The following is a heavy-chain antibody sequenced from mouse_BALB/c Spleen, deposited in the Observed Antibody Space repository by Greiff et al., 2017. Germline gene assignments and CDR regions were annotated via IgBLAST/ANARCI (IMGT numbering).Heavy chain of an antibody. CDR3: ASIPTTRPFDY. CDR2: IDPENGNT. J-gene: IGHJ2*01. D-gene: IGHD2-10*01. V-gene: IGHV14-1*02. Sequence: VQLKQSGAELVRPGALVKLSCKASGFNIKDYYMHWVKQRPEQGLEWIGWIDPENGNTIYDPKFQGKASITADTSSNTAYLQLSSLTSEDTAVYYCASIPTTRPFDYWGQGTTLTVSS. CDR1: GFNIKDYY.